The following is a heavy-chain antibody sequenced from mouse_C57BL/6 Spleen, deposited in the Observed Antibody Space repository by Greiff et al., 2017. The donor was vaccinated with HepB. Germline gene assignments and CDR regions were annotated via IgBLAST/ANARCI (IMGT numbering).Heavy chain of an antibody. CDR2: ISSGGDYT. V-gene: IGHV5-9-1*02. J-gene: IGHJ3*01. Sequence: EVMLVESGEGLVKPGGSLKLSCAASGFTFSSYAMSWVRQTPEKRLEWVAYISSGGDYTYYADTVKGRFTISRDNARNTLYLQMSSLKSEDTAMYYCTRAPYYYGSSSWFAYWGQGTLVTVSA. CDR1: GFTFSSYA. D-gene: IGHD1-1*01. CDR3: TRAPYYYGSSSWFAY.